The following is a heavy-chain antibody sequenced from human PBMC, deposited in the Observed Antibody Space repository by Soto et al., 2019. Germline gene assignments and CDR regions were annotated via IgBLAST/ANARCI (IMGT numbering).Heavy chain of an antibody. CDR2: ISAYNGNT. Sequence: ASVKVSCKASGYTFTSYGISWVRQAPGQGLEWMGWISAYNGNTNYAQKLQGRVTMTTDTSTSTAYMELRSLRSDDTAVYYCAREEQVTIFGVVTTNWFDPWGQGTLVTVSS. D-gene: IGHD3-3*01. V-gene: IGHV1-18*01. CDR3: AREEQVTIFGVVTTNWFDP. CDR1: GYTFTSYG. J-gene: IGHJ5*02.